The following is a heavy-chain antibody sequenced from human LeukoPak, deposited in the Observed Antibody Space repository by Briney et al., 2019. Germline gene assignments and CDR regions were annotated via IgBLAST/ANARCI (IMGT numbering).Heavy chain of an antibody. D-gene: IGHD3-16*02. Sequence: SVKVSCKASGGPFHTYAISWVRLVPGQGLEWMGGVVPASEISTYAQKFLGRVTITADYSASTVYMELSGLRSDDTATYYCARVGYTRGPLPYGMDVWGQGTTVTV. J-gene: IGHJ6*02. V-gene: IGHV1-69*10. CDR1: GGPFHTYA. CDR3: ARVGYTRGPLPYGMDV. CDR2: VVPASEIS.